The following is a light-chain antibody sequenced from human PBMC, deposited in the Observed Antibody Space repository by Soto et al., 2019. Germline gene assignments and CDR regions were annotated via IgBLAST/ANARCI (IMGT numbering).Light chain of an antibody. Sequence: QSALTQPRSVSGSPGQSVTISCTGTSSDVGGYNYVSWYQQHPGKAPKLMIYDVSKRPSGVPDRFSGSKSGNTAYLTISGLQAEDEADYYCCSYAGSYTNWVFGGGTKLTVL. J-gene: IGLJ3*02. V-gene: IGLV2-11*01. CDR3: CSYAGSYTNWV. CDR2: DVS. CDR1: SSDVGGYNY.